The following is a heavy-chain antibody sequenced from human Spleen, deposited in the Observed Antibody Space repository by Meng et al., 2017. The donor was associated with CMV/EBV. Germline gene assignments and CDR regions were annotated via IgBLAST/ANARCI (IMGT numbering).Heavy chain of an antibody. D-gene: IGHD6-19*01. Sequence: VEAGGGLVQPGGSLTLARAASGSNVRDKFMSWVRQAPGKGLEWVSVISSGGNTYYADSVKGRFTISRDNSKNTLYLQMNSLRAEDTAVYYCASEQWLAQSYFDYWGQGTLVTVSS. CDR1: GSNVRDKF. CDR2: ISSGGNT. CDR3: ASEQWLAQSYFDY. J-gene: IGHJ4*02. V-gene: IGHV3-66*01.